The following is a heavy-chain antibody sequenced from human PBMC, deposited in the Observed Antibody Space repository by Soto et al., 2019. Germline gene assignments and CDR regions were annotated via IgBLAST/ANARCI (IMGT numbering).Heavy chain of an antibody. Sequence: LRLSCAASGFTFSSYWMHWVRQAPGKGLVWVSRINSDGSSRSYADSVKGRFTISRDNAKNTLYLQMNSLRAEDTAVYYCAREGRGVVVPGGMDVWGQGTTVTVSS. CDR3: AREGRGVVVPGGMDV. D-gene: IGHD2-2*01. J-gene: IGHJ6*02. V-gene: IGHV3-74*01. CDR2: INSDGSSR. CDR1: GFTFSSYW.